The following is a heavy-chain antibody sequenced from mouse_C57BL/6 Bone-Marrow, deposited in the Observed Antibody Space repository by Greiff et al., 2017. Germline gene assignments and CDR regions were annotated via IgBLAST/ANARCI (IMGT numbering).Heavy chain of an antibody. CDR1: GFSLSTFGMG. V-gene: IGHV8-8*01. CDR3: ARTNLDSSGYFDY. J-gene: IGHJ2*01. D-gene: IGHD3-2*02. CDR2: IWWDDDK. Sequence: QVTLKECGPGILQPSQTLSLTCSFSGFSLSTFGMGVGWIRQPSGKGLEWLAHIWWDDDKYYNPALKSRLTISKDTSKNQVFLKIANVDTADTATYYCARTNLDSSGYFDYWGQGTTLTVSS.